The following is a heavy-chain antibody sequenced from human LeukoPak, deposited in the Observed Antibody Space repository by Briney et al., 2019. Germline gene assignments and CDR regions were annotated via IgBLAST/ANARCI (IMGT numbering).Heavy chain of an antibody. CDR3: ARGLLLSRDGYI. J-gene: IGHJ4*02. V-gene: IGHV4-34*01. D-gene: IGHD5-24*01. CDR1: GGSFSGYY. CDR2: INHSGST. Sequence: SETLSLTCAVYGGSFSGYYWSWVRQPPGKGLEWIGEINHSGSTNYNPSLKNRVTISVDTSKNKFSLKLSSVTDADTAVYYCARGLLLSRDGYIWGQGTLVTVST.